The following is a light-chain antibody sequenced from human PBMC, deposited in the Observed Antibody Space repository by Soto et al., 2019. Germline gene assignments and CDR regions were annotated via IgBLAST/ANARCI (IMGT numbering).Light chain of an antibody. CDR3: TAWDDSLNVVI. V-gene: IGLV1-44*01. CDR1: SSNIGSNS. J-gene: IGLJ2*01. Sequence: QSVLTQPPSASGTPGQRVTISCSGSSSNIGSNSVNWYQQFPGTAPKLLIYSNNQRPSGVPDRFSGSKSGTSASLAISGLQSEDEADYSCTAWDDSLNVVIFGGGTKLTVL. CDR2: SNN.